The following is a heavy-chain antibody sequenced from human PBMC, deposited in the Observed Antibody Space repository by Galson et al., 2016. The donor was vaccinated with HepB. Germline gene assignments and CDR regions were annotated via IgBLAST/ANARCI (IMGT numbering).Heavy chain of an antibody. D-gene: IGHD2-2*02. Sequence: SETLSLTCGVNGGHFSGYFWTWIRQTPGKGLEWLGEINHRGNSNYNPSLTGRVAMSVDTSKNQFSLKLNSVTAADTAVYYCARRSPISPGSVDVWGQGTMVTVSS. V-gene: IGHV4-34*01. CDR3: ARRSPISPGSVDV. CDR1: GGHFSGYF. CDR2: INHRGNS. J-gene: IGHJ3*01.